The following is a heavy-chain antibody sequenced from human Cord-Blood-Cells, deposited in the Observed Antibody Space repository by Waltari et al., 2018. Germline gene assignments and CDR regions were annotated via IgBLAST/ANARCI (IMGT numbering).Heavy chain of an antibody. CDR2: IIPIFGTA. J-gene: IGHJ3*02. CDR3: AGEKPAAIAAAGRDAFDI. D-gene: IGHD6-13*01. Sequence: QVQLVQSGAEVKKPGSSVKVSCKASGGNFSSYAISWVRQAPGQGLEGMGGIIPIFGTANYAQKFQGRVTITADESTSTAYMELSSLRSEDTAVYYCAGEKPAAIAAAGRDAFDIWGQGTMVTVSS. CDR1: GGNFSSYA. V-gene: IGHV1-69*01.